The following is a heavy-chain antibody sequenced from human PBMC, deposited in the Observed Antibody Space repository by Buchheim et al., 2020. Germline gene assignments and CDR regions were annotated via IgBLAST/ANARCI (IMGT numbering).Heavy chain of an antibody. J-gene: IGHJ4*02. CDR3: ARSLRYFDWSYYFDY. V-gene: IGHV3-48*04. CDR2: ISSSGSTI. CDR1: GFTFSSYG. D-gene: IGHD3-9*01. Sequence: VQLVESGGGVVQPGRSLRLSCAASGFTFSSYGMHWIRQAPGKGLEWVSYISSSGSTIYYADSVKGRFTISRDNAKNSLYLQMNSLRAEDTAVYYCARSLRYFDWSYYFDYWGQGTL.